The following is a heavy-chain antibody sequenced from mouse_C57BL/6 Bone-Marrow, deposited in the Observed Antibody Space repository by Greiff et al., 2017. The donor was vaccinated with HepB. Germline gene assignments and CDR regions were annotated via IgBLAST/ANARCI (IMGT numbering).Heavy chain of an antibody. CDR2: INPYNGDT. J-gene: IGHJ2*01. Sequence: VQLQQSGPELVKPGASVKISCKASGYSFTGYFMNWVMQSHGKSLEWIGRINPYNGDTFYNQKFKGKATLTVDKSSSTAPMELRSLTSEDSAVYYCAIDYGSSYYFDDWGQGTTLTVSS. CDR3: AIDYGSSYYFDD. D-gene: IGHD1-1*01. CDR1: GYSFTGYF. V-gene: IGHV1-20*01.